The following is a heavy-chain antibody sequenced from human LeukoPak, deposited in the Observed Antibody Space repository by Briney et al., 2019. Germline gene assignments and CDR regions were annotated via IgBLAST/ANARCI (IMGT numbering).Heavy chain of an antibody. CDR1: GFTFSSYA. J-gene: IGHJ6*02. D-gene: IGHD2-2*01. CDR2: ISGSGGST. Sequence: GGSLRLSCAASGFTFSSYAMSWVRQAPGKGLEWVSAISGSGGSTYYADSVKGRFTISRDNSKNTLFLQMDSLRAEDTAVFYCARYCSSSTCQGNSYYFGMDVWGQGTTVTVSS. V-gene: IGHV3-23*01. CDR3: ARYCSSSTCQGNSYYFGMDV.